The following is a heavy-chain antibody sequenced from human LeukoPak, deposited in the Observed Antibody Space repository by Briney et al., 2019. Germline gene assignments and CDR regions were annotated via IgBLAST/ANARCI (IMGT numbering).Heavy chain of an antibody. V-gene: IGHV1-8*01. CDR2: MNPNSGNT. CDR3: ARVHSSGQD. D-gene: IGHD3-22*01. Sequence: ASVKVSCKASGYTFSTYDINWVRQATGQGLEWMGWMNPNSGNTGYAQKFRGRDTMTRDTSITTAYLELSSLTSEDTAVYYCARVHSSGQDWGQGTLVTVSS. J-gene: IGHJ4*02. CDR1: GYTFSTYD.